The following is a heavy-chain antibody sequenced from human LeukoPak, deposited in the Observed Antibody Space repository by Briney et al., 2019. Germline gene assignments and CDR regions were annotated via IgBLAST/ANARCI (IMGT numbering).Heavy chain of an antibody. J-gene: IGHJ4*02. Sequence: SQTLSLTCAISGDSVSSNSAAWNWVRQSPSRGLEWLGRTYYRSKWYTDYAESVKSRITINPDTSKNQFSLQANSVTPEDTAVYYCARGSSRIYYYDSSGYSHAFDYWGQGTLVTVSS. V-gene: IGHV6-1*01. CDR3: ARGSSRIYYYDSSGYSHAFDY. D-gene: IGHD3-22*01. CDR2: TYYRSKWYT. CDR1: GDSVSSNSAA.